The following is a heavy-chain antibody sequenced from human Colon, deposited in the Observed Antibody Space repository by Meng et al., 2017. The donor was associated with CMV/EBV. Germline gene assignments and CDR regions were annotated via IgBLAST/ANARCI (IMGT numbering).Heavy chain of an antibody. CDR3: GTFGGDFDY. CDR2: INPYSGDT. D-gene: IGHD3-3*01. Sequence: QVHRMQSGAEMREPGASVKVSCKAAGYTFTGYWIHWVRQAPGQGLEWMGWINPYSGDTIYAQKFEVGVTMTRDASITTAYLELSSLKSDDTAVYYCGTFGGDFDYWGQGTLVTVSS. J-gene: IGHJ4*02. CDR1: GYTFTGYW. V-gene: IGHV1-2*02.